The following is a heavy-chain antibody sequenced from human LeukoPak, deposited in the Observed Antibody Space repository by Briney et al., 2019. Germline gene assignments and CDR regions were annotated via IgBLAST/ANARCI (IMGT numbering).Heavy chain of an antibody. J-gene: IGHJ3*01. Sequence: GGSLRLSCAASGISFSNYGMSWVRQAPGKGLEWVSGIRGSGVITYYADSVKGRFTISRDNSKNTLYLQMNSLRAEDTAVYYCAKDPEGDTWLYISHDVWGQGTMVTVSS. D-gene: IGHD3-22*01. V-gene: IGHV3-23*01. CDR1: GISFSNYG. CDR3: AKDPEGDTWLYISHDV. CDR2: IRGSGVIT.